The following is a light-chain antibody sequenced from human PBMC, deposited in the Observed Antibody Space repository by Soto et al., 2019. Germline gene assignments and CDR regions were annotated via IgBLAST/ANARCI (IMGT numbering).Light chain of an antibody. V-gene: IGKV3-15*01. CDR3: QQYNNWPPWT. CDR1: QSVSSN. J-gene: IGKJ1*01. CDR2: GAS. Sequence: EIVMTQSPATLSVSPGERATLSCRASQSVSSNLAWYQQKPGQAPRLLLYGASTRPTGIPARPSGSGSGTEFSLTISSLQSEDFAVYYCQQYNNWPPWTFGQGTKVEIK.